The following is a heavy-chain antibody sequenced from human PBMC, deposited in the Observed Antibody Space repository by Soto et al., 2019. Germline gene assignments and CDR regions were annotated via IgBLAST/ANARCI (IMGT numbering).Heavy chain of an antibody. CDR2: IYYSGTT. V-gene: IGHV4-59*01. J-gene: IGHJ3*02. Sequence: SETLSLTCTVSGGSISNFYWSWIRQPPGKGLEWIGYIYYSGTTSYNPSLNSRVTISVDTSKNQFSLKLNSVTAADTAVYYCARVRRKYGSGTLDAFDIWGQGTMVTVSS. D-gene: IGHD3-10*01. CDR1: GGSISNFY. CDR3: ARVRRKYGSGTLDAFDI.